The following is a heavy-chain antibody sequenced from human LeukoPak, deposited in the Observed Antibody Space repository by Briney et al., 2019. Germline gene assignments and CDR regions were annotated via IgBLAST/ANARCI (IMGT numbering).Heavy chain of an antibody. J-gene: IGHJ6*02. V-gene: IGHV3-66*01. CDR1: GFTFSSYG. D-gene: IGHD1-1*01. CDR2: IYSGGST. Sequence: PGRSLRLSCAASGFTFSSYGMHWVRQAPGKGLEWVSVIYSGGSTYYADSVKGRFTISRDNSKNTLYLQMNSLRAEDTAVYYCARGSRSVPYYYGMDVWGQGTTVTVSS. CDR3: ARGSRSVPYYYGMDV.